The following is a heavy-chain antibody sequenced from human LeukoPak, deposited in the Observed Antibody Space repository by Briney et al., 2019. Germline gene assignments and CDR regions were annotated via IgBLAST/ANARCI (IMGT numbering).Heavy chain of an antibody. D-gene: IGHD3-10*01. Sequence: GASVKVSCKASGYIFTSYGISWVRQAPGQGLEWMGWMNPNSGNTGYAQKFQGRVTMTRNTSISTAYMELSSLRSEDTAVYYCARGEIYGSGSSLFDYWGQGTLVTVSS. V-gene: IGHV1-8*02. J-gene: IGHJ4*02. CDR3: ARGEIYGSGSSLFDY. CDR1: GYIFTSYG. CDR2: MNPNSGNT.